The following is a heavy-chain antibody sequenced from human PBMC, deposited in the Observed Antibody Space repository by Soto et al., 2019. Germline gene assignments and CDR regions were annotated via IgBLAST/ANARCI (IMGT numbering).Heavy chain of an antibody. J-gene: IGHJ4*02. V-gene: IGHV4-34*01. D-gene: IGHD3-3*01. CDR1: GGSFSCYY. CDR2: INHSGST. Sequence: SETLSLTCAVYGGSFSCYYWSWIRQPPGKGLEWIGEINHSGSTNYNPSLKSRVTISVDTSKNQFSLKLSSVTAADTAVYYCARXRGLYDFWSAPIRGAFDYWGQGTLVTVS. CDR3: ARXRGLYDFWSAPIRGAFDY.